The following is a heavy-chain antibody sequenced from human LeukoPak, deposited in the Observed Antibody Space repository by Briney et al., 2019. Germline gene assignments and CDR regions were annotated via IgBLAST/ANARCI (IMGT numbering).Heavy chain of an antibody. D-gene: IGHD3-22*01. Sequence: GASVKVSCKASGYTFTGYYMHWVRQAPGQGLEWMGWINPNSGGTNYAQKFQGRVTMTRDTSISTAYMELSRLRSDDTAVYYCVRGPYKYDSSGNFDYWGQGTLVTVSS. J-gene: IGHJ4*02. CDR2: INPNSGGT. V-gene: IGHV1-2*02. CDR3: VRGPYKYDSSGNFDY. CDR1: GYTFTGYY.